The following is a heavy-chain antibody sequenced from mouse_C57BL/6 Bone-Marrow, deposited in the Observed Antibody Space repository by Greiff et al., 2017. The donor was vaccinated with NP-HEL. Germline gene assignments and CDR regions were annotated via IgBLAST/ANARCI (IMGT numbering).Heavy chain of an antibody. J-gene: IGHJ4*01. Sequence: VQLKESGAELVRPGASVKLSCTVSGFNIKDDYMHWVKQRPEQGLEWIGWIDPENGDTEYASKFQGKATITADTSSNTAYLQLSSLTSKDTAVYYCTTDGSSPYAMDYWGQGTSVTVS. CDR3: TTDGSSPYAMDY. CDR2: IDPENGDT. V-gene: IGHV14-4*01. D-gene: IGHD1-1*01. CDR1: GFNIKDDY.